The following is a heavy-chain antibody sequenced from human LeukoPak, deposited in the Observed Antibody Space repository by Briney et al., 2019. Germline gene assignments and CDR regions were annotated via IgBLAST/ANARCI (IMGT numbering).Heavy chain of an antibody. CDR3: AKVAARPAILQYYYYYMDV. D-gene: IGHD6-6*01. CDR2: IRYDGSNK. CDR1: GFTFSSYG. Sequence: PGGSLRLSCAASGFTFSSYGMHWVRQAPGKGLEWVAFIRYDGSNKYYADSVKGRFTISRDNSKNTLYLQMNSLRAEDTAVYCCAKVAARPAILQYYYYYMDVWGKGTTVTVSS. J-gene: IGHJ6*03. V-gene: IGHV3-30*02.